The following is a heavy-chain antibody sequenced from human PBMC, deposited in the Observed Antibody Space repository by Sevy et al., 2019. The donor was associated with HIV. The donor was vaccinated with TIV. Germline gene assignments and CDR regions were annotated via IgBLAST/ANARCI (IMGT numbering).Heavy chain of an antibody. Sequence: GGSLRLSCAASGFTFSSYAMSWVRQAPGKGLQLVSAISGSGLTTYYADSVKGRFTISRDTSKNTLYLQMNSLRAEDTAVYYCAKADGVAAAGTNWFDPWGQGTLVTVSS. D-gene: IGHD6-13*01. CDR3: AKADGVAAAGTNWFDP. J-gene: IGHJ5*02. V-gene: IGHV3-23*01. CDR2: ISGSGLTT. CDR1: GFTFSSYA.